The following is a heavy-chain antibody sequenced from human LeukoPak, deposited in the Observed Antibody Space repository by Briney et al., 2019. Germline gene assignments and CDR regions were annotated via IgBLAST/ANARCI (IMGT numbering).Heavy chain of an antibody. D-gene: IGHD6-13*01. CDR2: IYHSGST. V-gene: IGHV4-34*01. CDR3: ARAPRYSSSSTNWFDP. Sequence: PSETLSLTCAVYGGSFSGYYRSWIRQPPGKGLEWIGYIYHSGSTYYNPSLKSRVTISVDRSKNQFSLKLSSVTAADTAVYYCARAPRYSSSSTNWFDPWGQGTLVTVSS. J-gene: IGHJ5*02. CDR1: GGSFSGYY.